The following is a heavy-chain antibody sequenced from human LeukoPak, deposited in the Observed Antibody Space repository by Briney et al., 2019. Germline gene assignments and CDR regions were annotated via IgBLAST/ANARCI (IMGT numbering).Heavy chain of an antibody. V-gene: IGHV3-7*01. J-gene: IGHJ4*02. CDR2: IKQDGGEK. CDR1: RFSCYSYC. D-gene: IGHD5-24*01. Sequence: SVRCSGSGARFSCYSYCMRWLRQAPGKGLEWVANIKQDGGEKDYVDSGKVRFTMSRDNSKNSLYLQMNSLRAADNAVYYCARDIMATIRGAFDYWGQGTLVTVSS. CDR3: ARDIMATIRGAFDY.